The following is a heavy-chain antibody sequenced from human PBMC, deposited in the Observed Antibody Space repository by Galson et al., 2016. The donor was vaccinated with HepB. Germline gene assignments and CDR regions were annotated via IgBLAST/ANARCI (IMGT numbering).Heavy chain of an antibody. Sequence: QSGAEVKKPGESLKISCKGSGYSFTSYWIGWVRQMPGQGLEWMGMIYPGDSHSTYGQSFEGQVTISVDNSNNTAYLQWSSLKAADTGNYYCARMDWRQLTDYWGQGTLVTVSS. D-gene: IGHD3/OR15-3a*01. J-gene: IGHJ4*02. V-gene: IGHV5-51*01. CDR1: GYSFTSYW. CDR2: IYPGDSHS. CDR3: ARMDWRQLTDY.